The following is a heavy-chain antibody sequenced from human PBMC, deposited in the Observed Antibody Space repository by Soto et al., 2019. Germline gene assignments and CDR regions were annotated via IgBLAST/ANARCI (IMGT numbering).Heavy chain of an antibody. V-gene: IGHV3-64*01. CDR3: ARSRGNYGSGSYYKAYYYYYMDV. CDR1: GFTFSSYA. J-gene: IGHJ6*03. D-gene: IGHD3-10*01. CDR2: ISSNGGST. Sequence: GGSLRLSCAASGFTFSSYAMHWVRQAPGKGLEYVSAISSNGGSTYYANSVKGRFTISRDNSKNTLYLQMGSLRAEDMAVYYCARSRGNYGSGSYYKAYYYYYMDVWGKGTTVTVSS.